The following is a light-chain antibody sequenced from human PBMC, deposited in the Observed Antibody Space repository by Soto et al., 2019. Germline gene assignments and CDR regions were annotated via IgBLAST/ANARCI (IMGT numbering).Light chain of an antibody. V-gene: IGLV1-40*01. J-gene: IGLJ3*02. CDR2: RNN. CDR1: SSNIGADYD. CDR3: QSYDTSLSGGV. Sequence: QSVLTQPPSLSGAPGQRVTISCTGSSSNIGADYDVQWYQQLAGTAPKLLMSRNNNRPSGVPDRFSGSKSGTSASLAITGLQAEDEADYYCQSYDTSLSGGVFGGGTKVTVL.